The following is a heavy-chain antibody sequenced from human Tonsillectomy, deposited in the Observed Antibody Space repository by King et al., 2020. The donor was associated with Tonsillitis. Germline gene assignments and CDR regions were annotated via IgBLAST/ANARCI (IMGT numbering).Heavy chain of an antibody. V-gene: IGHV4-59*01. CDR1: GGSISSYY. J-gene: IGHJ6*02. D-gene: IGHD1-1*01. Sequence: VQLQESGPGLVKPSETLSFTCTVSGGSISSYYWSWIRQPPGKGLEWIGHIYHSGSTNYNPSLKSRVTITVDTSNNQFSLKLSSVTAADAAVYYCARGERHHICMDVWGQGTTVTVSS. CDR3: ARGERHHICMDV. CDR2: IYHSGST.